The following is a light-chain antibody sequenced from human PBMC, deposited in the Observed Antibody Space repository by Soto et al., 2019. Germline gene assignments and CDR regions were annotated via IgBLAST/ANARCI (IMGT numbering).Light chain of an antibody. V-gene: IGKV3-11*01. CDR1: QRVGSS. CDR2: DAS. CDR3: QQRSNWPPEVT. Sequence: EIVLTQSPDTLSLSPGERATLSCRASQRVGSSLGWYQQKPGQAPRLLIYDASKRATGIPARFSGSGSGTDFTRTISSLEPEDFAVYYCQQRSNWPPEVTFGPGTKVDIK. J-gene: IGKJ3*01.